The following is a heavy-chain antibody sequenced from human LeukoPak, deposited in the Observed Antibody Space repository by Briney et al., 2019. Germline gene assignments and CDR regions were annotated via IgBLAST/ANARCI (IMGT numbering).Heavy chain of an antibody. Sequence: PSETLSLTCAVSGGSISSGGYPWSWIRQPPGKGLEWIGYIYHNGTTYYNPSLKSRVTISIDRSKNQFSLKLSSVTAADTAVYYCARVARWGYYFDYWGQGTLVTVSS. D-gene: IGHD1-26*01. V-gene: IGHV4-30-2*01. J-gene: IGHJ4*02. CDR1: GGSISSGGYP. CDR2: IYHNGTT. CDR3: ARVARWGYYFDY.